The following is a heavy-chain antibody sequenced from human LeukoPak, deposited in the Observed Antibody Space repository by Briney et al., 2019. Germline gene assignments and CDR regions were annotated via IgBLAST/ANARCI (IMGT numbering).Heavy chain of an antibody. CDR1: GYSISSGYY. CDR2: IYHSGST. D-gene: IGHD6-19*01. CDR3: ARHLAVAGSYYFDY. V-gene: IGHV4-38-2*01. J-gene: IGHJ4*02. Sequence: PSETLSLTCAVSGYSISSGYYWGWIRQPPGKGLEWIGSIYHSGSTYYNPSLKSRVTISVDTSKNQFSLKLSSVTAADTAVYYCARHLAVAGSYYFDYWGQGTLVTVSS.